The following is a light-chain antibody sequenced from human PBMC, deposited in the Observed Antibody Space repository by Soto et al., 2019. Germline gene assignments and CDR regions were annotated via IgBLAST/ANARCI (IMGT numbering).Light chain of an antibody. CDR3: QQYHNWPPLT. V-gene: IGKV3-15*01. CDR1: QTISIN. J-gene: IGKJ4*01. Sequence: EIVMTQSPATLSVSPGERATLSCRASQTISINLAWYQQKPGQAPRLLIYGASTRATGVPARFSGGGSGTEFTLTSSSLQSEDFVVYYCQQYHNWPPLTFGGGTKVEIK. CDR2: GAS.